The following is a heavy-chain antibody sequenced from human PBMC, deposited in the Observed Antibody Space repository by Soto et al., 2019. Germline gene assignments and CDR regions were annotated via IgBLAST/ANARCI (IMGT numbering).Heavy chain of an antibody. D-gene: IGHD4-4*01. CDR3: SRGEYFHYKMGF. V-gene: IGHV4-59*01. CDR1: GCSIGSYS. CDR2: IYYSGTT. J-gene: IGHJ6*02. Sequence: PSETLALTCTVSGCSIGSYSWSWVRQPPGKGLEWIGYIYYSGTTNYNPSLKSRVAISIDTPKHQFSLRLSSVTAADTAVYFWSRGEYFHYKMGFGGQGSPGTVSS.